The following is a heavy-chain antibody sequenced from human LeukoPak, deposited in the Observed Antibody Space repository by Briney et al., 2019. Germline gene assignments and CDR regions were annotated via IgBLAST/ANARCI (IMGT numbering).Heavy chain of an antibody. Sequence: SETLSLTCAVSGYSISSGYYWGWIRQPPGKGLEWTGSIYHSGSTYYNPSLKSRVTISVDTSKNQFSLKLSSVTAADTAVYYCASLQVPAAIGIDYWGQGTLVTVSS. CDR2: IYHSGST. V-gene: IGHV4-38-2*01. J-gene: IGHJ4*02. CDR3: ASLQVPAAIGIDY. CDR1: GYSISSGYY. D-gene: IGHD2-2*01.